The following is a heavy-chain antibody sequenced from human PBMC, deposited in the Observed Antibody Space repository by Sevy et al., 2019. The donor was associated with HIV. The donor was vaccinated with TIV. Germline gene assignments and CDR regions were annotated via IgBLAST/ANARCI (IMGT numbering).Heavy chain of an antibody. J-gene: IGHJ6*02. CDR1: GGTFSKYA. CDR2: IIPIFGTA. CDR3: ARDRGFSSTSEYGMDV. D-gene: IGHD2-2*01. V-gene: IGHV1-69*13. Sequence: ASVKVSCKASGGTFSKYAITWVRQAPGQGLEWMGGIIPIFGTANYAQKFQGRVTITADESTSTAYMELSSLRSEDTAVYDCARDRGFSSTSEYGMDVWGQGTTVTVSS.